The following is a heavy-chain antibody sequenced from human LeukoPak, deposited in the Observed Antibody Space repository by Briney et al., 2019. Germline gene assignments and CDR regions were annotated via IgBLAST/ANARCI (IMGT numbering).Heavy chain of an antibody. CDR2: IDPNTGGT. Sequence: ASVKVSCKASGYTFTDYYIHWVRQAPGQGLEWMGWIDPNTGGTNFAQKFQGRVTMTRDTSITTAYMELSRLRFDDTAVYYCARPRAFSYGQMYYFDYWGQGALVTASS. J-gene: IGHJ4*02. CDR3: ARPRAFSYGQMYYFDY. V-gene: IGHV1-2*02. CDR1: GYTFTDYY. D-gene: IGHD5-18*01.